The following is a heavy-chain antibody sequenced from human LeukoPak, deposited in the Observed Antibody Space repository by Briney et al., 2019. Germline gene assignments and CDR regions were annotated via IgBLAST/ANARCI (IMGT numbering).Heavy chain of an antibody. V-gene: IGHV3-48*02. D-gene: IGHD4-17*01. CDR1: GFTFSSYS. Sequence: GGSLRLSCAASGFTFSSYSMNWVRQAPGKGLKWFSYISTSSSTIYYAASVKGRFTISRDNAKNSLYLQMNSLRDEDTAVYYCARDPNDYGDYASLEYWGQGTLVTVSS. CDR3: ARDPNDYGDYASLEY. J-gene: IGHJ4*02. CDR2: ISTSSSTI.